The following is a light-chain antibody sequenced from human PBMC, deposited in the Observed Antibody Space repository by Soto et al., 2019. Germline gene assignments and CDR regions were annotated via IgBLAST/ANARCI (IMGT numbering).Light chain of an antibody. CDR3: QQYGTSPVT. CDR2: GAS. J-gene: IGKJ4*01. V-gene: IGKV3-20*01. Sequence: EIVLTQSPGTLSLSPGERATLSYRASQSVSSDYLAWYQQKPGQAPRLLIYGASSRATGIPDRFSGSGSGTDFTLTISRLEPEDFAVYYCQQYGTSPVTFGGGTKVDIK. CDR1: QSVSSDY.